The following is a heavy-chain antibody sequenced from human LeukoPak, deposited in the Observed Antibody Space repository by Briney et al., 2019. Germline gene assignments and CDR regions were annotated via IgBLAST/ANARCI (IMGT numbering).Heavy chain of an antibody. CDR2: INTDGFAT. CDR3: ARDLCCGGGRGGFDS. Sequence: PGGALRLSCTASGFNFRNYWMHWVRQAPGKGLEWVSRINTDGFATTYADSVKGRFTISRDNSENMLYLQMNSLRAEDTAVYYCARDLCCGGGRGGFDSWGQGTLVTVSS. D-gene: IGHD2-21*01. J-gene: IGHJ4*02. CDR1: GFNFRNYW. V-gene: IGHV3-74*03.